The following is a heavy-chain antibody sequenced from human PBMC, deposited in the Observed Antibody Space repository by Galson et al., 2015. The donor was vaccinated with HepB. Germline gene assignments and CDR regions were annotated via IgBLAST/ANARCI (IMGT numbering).Heavy chain of an antibody. J-gene: IGHJ4*02. V-gene: IGHV3-21*01. D-gene: IGHD6-19*01. CDR1: GFTFSSYS. CDR2: ISSSSSYI. Sequence: SLRLSCAASGFTFSSYSMNWVRQAPGKGLEWVSSISSSSSYIYYADSVKGRFTISRDNAKNSLYLQMNSLRAEDTAVYYCARAYSSGWRGLGYWGQGTLVTVSS. CDR3: ARAYSSGWRGLGY.